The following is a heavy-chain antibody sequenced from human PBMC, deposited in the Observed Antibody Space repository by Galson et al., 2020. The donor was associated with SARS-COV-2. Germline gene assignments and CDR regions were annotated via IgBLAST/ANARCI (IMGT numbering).Heavy chain of an antibody. CDR1: GGSISSVDYY. CDR2: TRYSGST. Sequence: ETSETLSLTCSVSGGSISSVDYYWSWIRQPPGKGLEWVGFTRYSGSTYYNPSLKSRVSISIDTSKNQFSLTLSSATAADTAVYYCARVVDPSGYASGHDCWGQGTLVTVSS. D-gene: IGHD2-15*01. J-gene: IGHJ4*02. CDR3: ARVVDPSGYASGHDC. V-gene: IGHV4-30-4*01.